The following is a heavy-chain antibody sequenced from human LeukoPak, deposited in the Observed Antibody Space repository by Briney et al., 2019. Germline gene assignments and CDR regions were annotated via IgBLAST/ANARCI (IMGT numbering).Heavy chain of an antibody. V-gene: IGHV3-30-3*01. CDR3: ARDRDWLAYFDY. CDR2: ISYDGSNK. CDR1: GFTFSSYA. J-gene: IGHJ4*02. D-gene: IGHD6-19*01. Sequence: TGGSLRLSCAASGFTFSSYAMHWVRQAPGKGLEWVAVISYDGSNKYYADSVKGRFTISRDNSKNTLYLQVNSLRAEDTAVYYCARDRDWLAYFDYWGQGTLVTVSS.